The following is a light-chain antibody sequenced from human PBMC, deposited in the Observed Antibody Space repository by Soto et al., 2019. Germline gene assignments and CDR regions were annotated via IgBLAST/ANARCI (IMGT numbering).Light chain of an antibody. CDR2: GAS. Sequence: EIVLTQSPDTLSLSPGEGATLSCRASDSVINNYLAWYQQKPGQAPRLLIFGASSRATGIPDRFSGSGSGADFSLTISRLDPEDFAVYYCQQYGGSPLTFGGGTKVEIK. V-gene: IGKV3-20*01. CDR3: QQYGGSPLT. J-gene: IGKJ4*01. CDR1: DSVINNY.